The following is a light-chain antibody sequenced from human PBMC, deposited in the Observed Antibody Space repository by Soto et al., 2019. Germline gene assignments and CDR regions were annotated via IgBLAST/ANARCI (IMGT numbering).Light chain of an antibody. CDR3: GTWDSSLSAVV. CDR2: DNN. V-gene: IGLV1-51*01. J-gene: IGLJ2*01. CDR1: SSNIGKNY. Sequence: QSVLTQSPSVSVAPGQKVTFSCSGSSSNIGKNYVSWYQQVPGTAPKILIYDNNKRPSGIPDRFSGSKSDTSATLAITGLQTGDEADYYCGTWDSSLSAVVFGGGTKLTVL.